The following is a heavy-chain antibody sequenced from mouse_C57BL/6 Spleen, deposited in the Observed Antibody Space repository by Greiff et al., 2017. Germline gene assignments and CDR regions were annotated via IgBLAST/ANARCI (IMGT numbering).Heavy chain of an antibody. J-gene: IGHJ2*01. Sequence: EVQGVESGGDLVKPGGSLKLSCAASGFTFSSYGMSWVRQTPDKRLEWVATISSGGSYTYYPDSVKGRFTISRDNAKNTLYLQMSSLKSEDTAMYYCARPKTGTLCGYWGQGTTLTVSS. CDR3: ARPKTGTLCGY. CDR1: GFTFSSYG. CDR2: ISSGGSYT. D-gene: IGHD4-1*01. V-gene: IGHV5-6*01.